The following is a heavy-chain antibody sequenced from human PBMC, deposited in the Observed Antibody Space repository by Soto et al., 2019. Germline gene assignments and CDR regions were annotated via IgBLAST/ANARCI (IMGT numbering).Heavy chain of an antibody. J-gene: IGHJ4*02. Sequence: SETLSLTCAVYGGPFSDYYWSWARQPAGKGLEWIGRIFSSGSTSFNPSLESRVAMSVDTSKNHFSLNLSSVTAADMAVYYCAREGSYSAYNFAHGIQLWSFDFWGQGALVTVSS. CDR3: AREGSYSAYNFAHGIQLWSFDF. CDR1: GGPFSDYY. CDR2: IFSSGST. V-gene: IGHV4-4*07. D-gene: IGHD5-12*01.